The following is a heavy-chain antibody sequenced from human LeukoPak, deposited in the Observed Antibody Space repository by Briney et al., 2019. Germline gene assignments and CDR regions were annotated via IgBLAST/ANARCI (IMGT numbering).Heavy chain of an antibody. CDR3: ARRGDRTVTTNYLEY. V-gene: IGHV3-30-3*01. J-gene: IGHJ4*02. Sequence: GGSLRLSCAASGFTFSIYAIHWVRQAPGKGLEWVAGISYNGTNEYYPDSLKGRFTISRDNSKNTLYLQMNSLRTEDTAVYYCARRGDRTVTTNYLEYWGQGTLVTVSS. CDR1: GFTFSIYA. CDR2: ISYNGTNE. D-gene: IGHD1-1*01.